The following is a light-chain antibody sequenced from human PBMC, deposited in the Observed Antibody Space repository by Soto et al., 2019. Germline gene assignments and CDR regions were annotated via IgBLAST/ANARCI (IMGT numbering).Light chain of an antibody. CDR3: QQYYRSSYT. V-gene: IGKV3-20*01. Sequence: ELVLTQSPGTLSLSPGERATLSCRASQSVNSNYLAWYQQKPGQAPRLLMYGATKRATGIPDRFSGSGSGTDFTLTISRLEPEDFAVYYCQQYYRSSYTFGQGTKLEIK. CDR2: GAT. J-gene: IGKJ2*01. CDR1: QSVNSNY.